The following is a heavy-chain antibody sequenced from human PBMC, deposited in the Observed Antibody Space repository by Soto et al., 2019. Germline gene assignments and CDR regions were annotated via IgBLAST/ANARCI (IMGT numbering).Heavy chain of an antibody. Sequence: SVKVSCKASGGTFSSYAISWVRQAPGQGLEWMGGIIPIFGTANYAQKFQGRVTITADESTSTAYLQWSSLKASDTAMYYCARHGRININSDYYYGMDVWGQGTTVTVSS. J-gene: IGHJ6*02. D-gene: IGHD2-15*01. CDR3: ARHGRININSDYYYGMDV. V-gene: IGHV1-69*13. CDR1: GGTFSSYA. CDR2: IIPIFGTA.